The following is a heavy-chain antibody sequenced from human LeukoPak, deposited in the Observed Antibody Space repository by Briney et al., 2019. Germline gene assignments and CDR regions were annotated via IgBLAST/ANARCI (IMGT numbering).Heavy chain of an antibody. Sequence: GGSLRLSCAPSGFTFSTYAMHWVRQAPGKGLEWVAVISYDGSNKYYADSVKGRFTISRDNSKNTLYLQMNSLRAEDTAVYYCAKVGSPRDLIVATIDYWGQGTLVTVSS. D-gene: IGHD5-12*01. V-gene: IGHV3-30*04. J-gene: IGHJ4*02. CDR3: AKVGSPRDLIVATIDY. CDR1: GFTFSTYA. CDR2: ISYDGSNK.